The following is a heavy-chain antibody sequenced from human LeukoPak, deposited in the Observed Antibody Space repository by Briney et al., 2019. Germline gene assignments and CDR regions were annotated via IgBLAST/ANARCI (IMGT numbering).Heavy chain of an antibody. V-gene: IGHV3-74*01. J-gene: IGHJ1*01. CDR3: TRAPSEIGGYYPEYFRH. Sequence: GGSLRLSCAASGFTFSMYWMHWVRQAPGKGLVWVSRIKSDGSTNYADSVKGRFTISRDNAKNTVSLQMNSLRPEDTGVYYCTRAPSEIGGYYPEYFRHWGQGTLVTVSS. CDR2: IKSDGST. D-gene: IGHD3-22*01. CDR1: GFTFSMYW.